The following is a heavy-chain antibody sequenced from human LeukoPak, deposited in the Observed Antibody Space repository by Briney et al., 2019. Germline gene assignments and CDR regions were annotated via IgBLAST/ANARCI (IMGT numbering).Heavy chain of an antibody. CDR3: ARDRSSGGYGGYYFDY. J-gene: IGHJ4*02. Sequence: PSETLSLTCTVSGGSISSYYWSWIRQPAGKGLEWIGRIYTSGSTNYNPSLKSRVTMSVDTSKNQFSLKLSSVTAADTAVYYCARDRSSGGYGGYYFDYWGQGTLVTVSS. CDR1: GGSISSYY. CDR2: IYTSGST. V-gene: IGHV4-4*07. D-gene: IGHD6-19*01.